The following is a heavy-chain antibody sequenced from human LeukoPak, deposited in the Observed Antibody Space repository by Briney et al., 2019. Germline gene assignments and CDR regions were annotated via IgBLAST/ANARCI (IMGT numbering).Heavy chain of an antibody. J-gene: IGHJ5*02. CDR2: FNPSGGST. V-gene: IGHV1-46*01. CDR1: GYTFTNYY. CDR3: ASLIHSSGWFDP. D-gene: IGHD6-19*01. Sequence: ASVKVSCKASGYTFTNYYMHWLRQAPGQGLEWVGVFNPSGGSTSYAQKFQGRVTMTRDTSTSTAYMELRSLRSDDTAVYYCASLIHSSGWFDPWGQGTLVTVSS.